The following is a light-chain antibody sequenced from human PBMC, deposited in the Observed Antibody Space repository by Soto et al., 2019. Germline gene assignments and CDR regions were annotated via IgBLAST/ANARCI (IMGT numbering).Light chain of an antibody. Sequence: EIVLTQSTATLSLSPGERATLSCRASPSVTNFLAWYQQKPGQAPRLLIYGAFNRATGIPARFSGSGSGTDFTLTISSLEPEDSAVYYCQQRNVWPPVTCGQGTRLEIK. J-gene: IGKJ5*01. CDR1: PSVTNF. V-gene: IGKV3-11*01. CDR2: GAF. CDR3: QQRNVWPPVT.